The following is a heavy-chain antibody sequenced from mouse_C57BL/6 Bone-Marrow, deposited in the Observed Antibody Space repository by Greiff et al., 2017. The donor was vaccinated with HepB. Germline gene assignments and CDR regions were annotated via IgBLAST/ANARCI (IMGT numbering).Heavy chain of an antibody. Sequence: VQLQQSGAELVKPGASVKLSCKASGYTFTSYWMHWVKQRPGQGLEWIGMIHPNSGSTNYNEKFKSKATLTVDKSSSTAYMQLSSLTSEDSAVYYCARVYYGSSWYFDYWGQGTTLTVSS. CDR3: ARVYYGSSWYFDY. V-gene: IGHV1-64*01. D-gene: IGHD1-1*01. J-gene: IGHJ2*01. CDR2: IHPNSGST. CDR1: GYTFTSYW.